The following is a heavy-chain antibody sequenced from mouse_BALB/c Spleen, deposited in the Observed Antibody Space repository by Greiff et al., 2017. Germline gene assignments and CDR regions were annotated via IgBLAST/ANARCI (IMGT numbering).Heavy chain of an antibody. V-gene: IGHV14-3*02. Sequence: VHVKQSGAELVKPGASVKLSCTASGFNIKDTYMHWVKQRPEQGLEWIGRIDPANGNTKYDPKFQGKATITADTSSNTAYLQLSSLTSEDTAVYYCARKGWYFDVWGAGTTVTVSS. J-gene: IGHJ1*01. CDR2: IDPANGNT. CDR1: GFNIKDTY. CDR3: ARKGWYFDV.